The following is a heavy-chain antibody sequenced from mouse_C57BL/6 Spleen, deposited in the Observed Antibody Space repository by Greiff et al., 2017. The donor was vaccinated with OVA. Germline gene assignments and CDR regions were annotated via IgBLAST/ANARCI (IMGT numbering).Heavy chain of an antibody. CDR3: ARRGGNYDWFAY. CDR1: GYTFTSYW. J-gene: IGHJ2*01. Sequence: QVQLQQPGAELVKPGASVKMSCKASGYTFTSYWITWVKQRPGQGLEWIGDIYPGSGSTNYNEKFKSKATLTVDTSSSTAYMQLSSLTSEDSAVYYCARRGGNYDWFAYWGQGTTLTVSS. D-gene: IGHD2-1*01. CDR2: IYPGSGST. V-gene: IGHV1-55*01.